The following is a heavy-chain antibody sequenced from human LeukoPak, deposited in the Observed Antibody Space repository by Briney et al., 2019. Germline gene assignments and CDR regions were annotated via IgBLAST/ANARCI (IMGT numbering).Heavy chain of an antibody. Sequence: GGSLRLSCAASGFTFSSYDMHWVRQATGKGLEWVSAIGTAGDTYYPGSVKGRFTISRENAKNSLYLQMNSLRAEDTAVYYCARDLGVVGPTHAFDIWGQGTMVTVSS. J-gene: IGHJ3*02. CDR3: ARDLGVVGPTHAFDI. CDR1: GFTFSSYD. V-gene: IGHV3-13*01. D-gene: IGHD1-26*01. CDR2: IGTAGDT.